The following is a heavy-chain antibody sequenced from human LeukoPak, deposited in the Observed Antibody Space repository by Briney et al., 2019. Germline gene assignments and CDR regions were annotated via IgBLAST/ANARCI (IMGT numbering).Heavy chain of an antibody. Sequence: PGGSLRLSCAASGFTFSSYGMHWVRQAPGKGLEWVAHISQDGSEKYYVDSVKGRFTISRDNAKNSLYLQMNSLRVEDTAVYYCARDRAVAGLCDYWGQGTLVTVSS. V-gene: IGHV3-7*01. CDR1: GFTFSSYG. CDR3: ARDRAVAGLCDY. J-gene: IGHJ4*02. D-gene: IGHD6-19*01. CDR2: ISQDGSEK.